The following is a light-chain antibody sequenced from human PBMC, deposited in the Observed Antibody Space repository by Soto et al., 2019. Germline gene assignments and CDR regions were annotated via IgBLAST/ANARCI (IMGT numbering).Light chain of an antibody. CDR1: QGIGNA. CDR2: DAS. Sequence: AIQMTQSPSSLSASVGDRVTISCRASQGIGNALGWYQQKPGKAPNLLIYDASTLESGVPSRFSGSGSGTEFTLTIYSLQPDDFATYYCQQYKRFVTFGGGTKVDIK. CDR3: QQYKRFVT. V-gene: IGKV1-13*02. J-gene: IGKJ4*01.